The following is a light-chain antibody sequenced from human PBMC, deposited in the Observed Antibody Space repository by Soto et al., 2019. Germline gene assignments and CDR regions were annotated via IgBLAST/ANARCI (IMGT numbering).Light chain of an antibody. J-gene: IGKJ1*01. CDR2: AAS. Sequence: IQMTHSPSSLSASVGDRVTITCRASQGISNYLAWYQQKPGKVPKLLIYAASTLQSGVPSRFSGSGSGTDFTLTISSLQPEDVATYYCQKYNSAPPWKFGQGTKVDIK. CDR3: QKYNSAPPWK. V-gene: IGKV1-27*01. CDR1: QGISNY.